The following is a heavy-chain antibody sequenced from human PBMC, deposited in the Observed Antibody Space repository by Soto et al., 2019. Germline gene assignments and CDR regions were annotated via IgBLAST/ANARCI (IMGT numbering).Heavy chain of an antibody. CDR1: GFTFSSYA. Sequence: GGSLRLSCAASGFTFSSYAMHWVRQAPGKGLEWVAVISYDGSNKYYADSVKGRFTISRVNSKNTLNLQMNSLRAEDTAVYSCATDLAYPRTYSSFGMDVWGQGTMVTVSS. V-gene: IGHV3-30-3*01. J-gene: IGHJ6*02. CDR3: ATDLAYPRTYSSFGMDV. CDR2: ISYDGSNK.